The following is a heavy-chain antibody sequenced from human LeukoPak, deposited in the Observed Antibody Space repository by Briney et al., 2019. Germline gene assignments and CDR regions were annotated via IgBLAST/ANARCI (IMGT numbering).Heavy chain of an antibody. CDR2: IHYSGST. J-gene: IGHJ4*02. CDR1: GGSMTNYY. CDR3: ARGKEVITMLRGLKPGYYFDY. D-gene: IGHD3-10*01. V-gene: IGHV4-59*01. Sequence: SETLSLTCSVSGGSMTNYYWSWIRQPPGKGLEWIGYIHYSGSTKYKSSLKSRVTISVDTSKNQFSLKLNSVTAADTAVYYCARGKEVITMLRGLKPGYYFDYWGQGTLVTVSS.